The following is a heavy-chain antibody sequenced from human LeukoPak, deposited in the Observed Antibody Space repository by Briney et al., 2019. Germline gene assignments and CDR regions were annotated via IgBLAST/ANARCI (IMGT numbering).Heavy chain of an antibody. Sequence: SETLSLTCTVSGGSISTYYWSWIRQPPGKGLEWIGYIYYSGSTNYNPSLKSRVTISVDTSKNQFSLKLSSVTAADTAVFYCARPLAGTVDAFDIWGQGTMVTVSS. V-gene: IGHV4-59*08. J-gene: IGHJ3*02. CDR1: GGSISTYY. D-gene: IGHD6-19*01. CDR3: ARPLAGTVDAFDI. CDR2: IYYSGST.